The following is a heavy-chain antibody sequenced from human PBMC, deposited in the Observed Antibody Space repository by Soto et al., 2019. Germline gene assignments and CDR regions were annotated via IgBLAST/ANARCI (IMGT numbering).Heavy chain of an antibody. V-gene: IGHV1-18*01. CDR2: ITPYKGNT. CDR3: ARGGYSDFNIDDFDI. Sequence: ASVKVSCKASGYTFTSYGISWVRQAPGQGLDWMGWITPYKGNTNYAQKLQGRVTMTTDTSSSTAYMELRSLRSDDTAVYYCARGGYSDFNIDDFDIWGQGTMVTVSS. CDR1: GYTFTSYG. D-gene: IGHD1-26*01. J-gene: IGHJ3*02.